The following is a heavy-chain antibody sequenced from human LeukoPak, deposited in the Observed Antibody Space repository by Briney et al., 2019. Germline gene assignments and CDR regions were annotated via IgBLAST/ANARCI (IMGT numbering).Heavy chain of an antibody. V-gene: IGHV7-4-1*02. J-gene: IGHJ4*02. Sequence: RASVKVSCKASGYTFTSYAMNWVRQAPGQGLEWMGWINTNTGNPTYAQGFTGRFVFSLDTSVSTAYLQISSLKAEDTAVYYCARSPRGVVVAATSAPFDYWGQGTLVTVSS. CDR3: ARSPRGVVVAATSAPFDY. D-gene: IGHD2-15*01. CDR1: GYTFTSYA. CDR2: INTNTGNP.